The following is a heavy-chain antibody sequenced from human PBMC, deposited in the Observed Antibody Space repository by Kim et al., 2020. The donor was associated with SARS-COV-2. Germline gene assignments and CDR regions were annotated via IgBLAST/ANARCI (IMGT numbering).Heavy chain of an antibody. V-gene: IGHV3-23*01. CDR3: AKDRGGYSSGWYKGGYYFDY. D-gene: IGHD6-19*01. J-gene: IGHJ4*02. Sequence: GRFTISGDSAKNTLYRQMNSLRAEDTAVYYCAKDRGGYSSGWYKGGYYFDYWGQGTLVTVSS.